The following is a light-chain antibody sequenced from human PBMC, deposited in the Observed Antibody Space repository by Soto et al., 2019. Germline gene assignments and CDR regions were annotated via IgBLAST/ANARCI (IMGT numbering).Light chain of an antibody. Sequence: EIVLTQSPGTLSLSPGERATLSCRASQSVSSTYLAWYQQKPGQSPRLLIYGASSRATGIPDRFSGSGSGTDFTLTIVRLEPEDFSVYYGRQYGSSPPWTFGQGTKVEIK. CDR3: RQYGSSPPWT. J-gene: IGKJ1*01. CDR1: QSVSSTY. V-gene: IGKV3-20*01. CDR2: GAS.